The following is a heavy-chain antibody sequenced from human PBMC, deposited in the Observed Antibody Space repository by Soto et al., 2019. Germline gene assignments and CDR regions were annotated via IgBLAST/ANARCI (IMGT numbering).Heavy chain of an antibody. D-gene: IGHD5-12*01. Sequence: QVQLQESGPGLVKPSQTLSLPCTGSGASITSGRSYWSWIGQHTGKGLEWIGYMFYTGSTYYHPSLKSRVNISADTSKNQLSLRLSSVTPADTAVYYWAREKGYGHFDSWGQGTLVTVSS. J-gene: IGHJ4*02. V-gene: IGHV4-31*03. CDR3: AREKGYGHFDS. CDR2: MFYTGST. CDR1: GASITSGRSY.